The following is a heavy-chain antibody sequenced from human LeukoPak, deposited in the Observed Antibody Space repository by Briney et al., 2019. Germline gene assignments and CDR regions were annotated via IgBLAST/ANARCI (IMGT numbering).Heavy chain of an antibody. J-gene: IGHJ4*02. D-gene: IGHD3-22*01. Sequence: SETLSLTCSVSGYSIRSGYHWAWFRQAPGKGLEWMGSIYQSGSTYDNLSLKSRVTLSVDTSRNQFSLKLTSVTDADTAVYYCARVPGYYYDSSGYYWGQGTLVTVSS. CDR2: IYQSGST. V-gene: IGHV4-38-2*02. CDR1: GYSIRSGYH. CDR3: ARVPGYYYDSSGYY.